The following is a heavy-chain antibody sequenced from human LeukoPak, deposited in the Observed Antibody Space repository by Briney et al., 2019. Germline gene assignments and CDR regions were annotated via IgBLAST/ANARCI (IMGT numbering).Heavy chain of an antibody. V-gene: IGHV3-23*01. CDR1: GFTFSSYA. CDR2: ISGSGGST. CDR3: AKRGYYGSGRPIDYFDY. Sequence: GGSLRLSCAASGFTFSSYAMSWVRQAPGKGLGWVSAISGSGGSTYYTDSVKGRFTISRDNPKNTLYLQMNSLRAEDTAVYYCAKRGYYGSGRPIDYFDYWGQGTLVTVSS. D-gene: IGHD3-10*01. J-gene: IGHJ4*02.